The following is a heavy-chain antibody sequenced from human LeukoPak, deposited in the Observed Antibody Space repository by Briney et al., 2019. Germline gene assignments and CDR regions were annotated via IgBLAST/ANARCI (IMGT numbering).Heavy chain of an antibody. CDR1: GFTVSSNY. Sequence: GGSLRLSCAVSGFTVSSNYMTWVRQAPGKGLEWVSIIYSGGNTYYADSMKGRFTISRDNSKNTLYLQMNSLRAEDTAVYYCARVGSSSWYLNNWFDPWGQGTLVTVSS. D-gene: IGHD6-13*01. J-gene: IGHJ5*02. V-gene: IGHV3-53*01. CDR3: ARVGSSSWYLNNWFDP. CDR2: IYSGGNT.